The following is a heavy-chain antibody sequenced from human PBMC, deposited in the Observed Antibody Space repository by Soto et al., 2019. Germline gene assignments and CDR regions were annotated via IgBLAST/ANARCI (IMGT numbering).Heavy chain of an antibody. J-gene: IGHJ6*02. V-gene: IGHV4-39*01. CDR3: AQSRDSWFGDLYYYYYGMDV. Sequence: PSETLSLTCTVSGGSISSSSYYWGWIRQPPGKGLEWIGSIYYSGSTYYNTSLKSRVTISVDTSKNQFSLKLSSVTAADTAVYYFAQSRDSWFGDLYYYYYGMDVWGQGTTVTVSS. CDR2: IYYSGST. D-gene: IGHD3-10*01. CDR1: GGSISSSSYY.